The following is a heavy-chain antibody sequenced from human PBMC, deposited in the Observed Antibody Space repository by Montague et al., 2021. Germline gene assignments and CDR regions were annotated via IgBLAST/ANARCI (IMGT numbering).Heavy chain of an antibody. D-gene: IGHD3-22*01. Sequence: SLRLSCAASGFTFSTFPTHWVRQAPGRGLEWVALISHDGSNKYYADSVRGRFTVSRDNSENTLYLQTSSLRADDTAVYYCARWRVYYDSSGYAAWGRGTLVTVSS. V-gene: IGHV3-30-3*01. CDR3: ARWRVYYDSSGYAA. CDR2: ISHDGSNK. CDR1: GFTFSTFP. J-gene: IGHJ5*02.